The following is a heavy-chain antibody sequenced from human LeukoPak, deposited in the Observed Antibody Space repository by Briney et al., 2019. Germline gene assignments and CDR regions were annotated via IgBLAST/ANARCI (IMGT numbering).Heavy chain of an antibody. J-gene: IGHJ4*02. Sequence: GGSLRLSCAASGFTFSSYAMHWVRQAPGKGLEWVAVISYDGSNKYYADSVKGRFTISRDNSKYTLYLQMNSLRAEDTAVYYCARDEIAAADYYFDYWGQGTLVTVSS. CDR1: GFTFSSYA. CDR2: ISYDGSNK. V-gene: IGHV3-30-3*01. D-gene: IGHD6-13*01. CDR3: ARDEIAAADYYFDY.